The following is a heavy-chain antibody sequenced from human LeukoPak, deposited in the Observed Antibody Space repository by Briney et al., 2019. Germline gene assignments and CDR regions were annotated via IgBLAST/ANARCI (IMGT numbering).Heavy chain of an antibody. CDR2: IYYSGST. D-gene: IGHD6-19*01. CDR1: GGSISSSSYY. CDR3: ARLHSSGWPYYYYYGMDV. V-gene: IGHV4-39*01. J-gene: IGHJ6*02. Sequence: SETLSLTCTVSGGSISSSSYYWGWIRPPPGKGLEWIGSIYYSGSTYYNPSLKSRVTISVDTSKNQFSLKLSSVTAADTAVYYCARLHSSGWPYYYYYGMDVWGQGTTVTVSS.